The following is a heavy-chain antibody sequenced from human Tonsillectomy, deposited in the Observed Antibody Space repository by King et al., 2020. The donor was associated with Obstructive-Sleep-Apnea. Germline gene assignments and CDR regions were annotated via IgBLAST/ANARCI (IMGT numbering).Heavy chain of an antibody. CDR2: ISGSGGST. J-gene: IGHJ4*02. CDR1: GFTFSSYA. CDR3: AKDLHGDYYFDY. Sequence: VQLVESGGGLVQPGGSLRLSCAASGFTFSSYAMSWVRQAPGTGLEWVSAISGSGGSTYFADSVKGRFTISRDNSKNTLYLQMNSLRAEDTAVYYCAKDLHGDYYFDYWGQGTLVTVSS. D-gene: IGHD4-17*01. V-gene: IGHV3-23*04.